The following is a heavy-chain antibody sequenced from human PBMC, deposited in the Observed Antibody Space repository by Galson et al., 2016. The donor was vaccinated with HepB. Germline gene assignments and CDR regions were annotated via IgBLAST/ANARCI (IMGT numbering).Heavy chain of an antibody. CDR1: GFTFDDHA. J-gene: IGHJ4*02. CDR3: AKDRRGTYSMVVDF. CDR2: IGWNSGDI. V-gene: IGHV3-9*01. Sequence: SLRLSCATSGFTFDDHAMHWVRQAPGKGLEWVSGIGWNSGDIGYAASVKGRFTISRDNAKNSLYLQMNSLRTEDTALYYCAKDRRGTYSMVVDFWGRGTLVTVSS. D-gene: IGHD2-21*01.